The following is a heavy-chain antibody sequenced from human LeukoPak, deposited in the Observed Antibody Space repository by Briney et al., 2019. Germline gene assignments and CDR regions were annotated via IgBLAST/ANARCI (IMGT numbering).Heavy chain of an antibody. CDR1: GGSFSGYY. CDR2: INHSGST. CDR3: ARGNRWGSTAKARNKRSDRFDP. J-gene: IGHJ5*02. V-gene: IGHV4-34*01. Sequence: PSETLSLTCAVYGGSFSGYYWSWIRQPPGKGLEWIGEINHSGSTNYNPSLKSRVTISVDTSKNQFSLKLSSVTAADTAVYYCARGNRWGSTAKARNKRSDRFDPWGQGTLVTVSS. D-gene: IGHD1-14*01.